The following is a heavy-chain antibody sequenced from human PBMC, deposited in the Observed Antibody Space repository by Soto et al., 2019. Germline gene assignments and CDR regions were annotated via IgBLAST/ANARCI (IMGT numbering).Heavy chain of an antibody. J-gene: IGHJ4*02. CDR1: GYTLTELS. CDR2: FDPEDGET. CDR3: ATGVEIMRGGELLSTFDY. Sequence: ASVKVSCKVSGYTLTELSMHWVRQAPGKGLEWMGGFDPEDGETIYAQKFQGRVTMTEDTSTDTAYMELSSLRSEDTAVYYCATGVEIMRGGELLSTFDYWGQGTLVTVSS. D-gene: IGHD3-10*01. V-gene: IGHV1-24*01.